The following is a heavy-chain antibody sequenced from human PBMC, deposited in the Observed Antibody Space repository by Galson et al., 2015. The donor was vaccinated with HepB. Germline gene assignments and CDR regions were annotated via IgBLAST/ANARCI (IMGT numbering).Heavy chain of an antibody. D-gene: IGHD3-10*01. CDR2: VYPGDSET. CDR1: GYSFTSYW. V-gene: IGHV5-51*01. Sequence: QSGAEVKKPGESLKISCKGSGYSFTSYWIGWVRQMPGRGLEWMGIVYPGDSETRYSPSFQGQVTISVDKSISTAYLQWSSLKASDTAMYYCARDRVGVRGVIGWFDPWGQGTLVTVSS. J-gene: IGHJ5*02. CDR3: ARDRVGVRGVIGWFDP.